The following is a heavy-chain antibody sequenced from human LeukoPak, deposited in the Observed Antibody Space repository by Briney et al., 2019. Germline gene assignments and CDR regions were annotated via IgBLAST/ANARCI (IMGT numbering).Heavy chain of an antibody. J-gene: IGHJ4*02. V-gene: IGHV1-46*01. CDR2: INPSGGST. Sequence: ASVKVSCKASGYTFTSYYMHWVRQAPGQGLEWMGIINPSGGSTSYAQKFQGRVTVTRDTSTSTVYMELSSLRSEDTAVYYCARDEAPLYGSGSYYNHSFIDWGQGTLVTVSS. CDR1: GYTFTSYY. CDR3: ARDEAPLYGSGSYYNHSFID. D-gene: IGHD3-10*01.